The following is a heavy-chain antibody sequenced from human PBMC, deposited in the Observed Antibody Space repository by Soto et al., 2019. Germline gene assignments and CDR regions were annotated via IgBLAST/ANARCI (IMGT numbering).Heavy chain of an antibody. J-gene: IGHJ4*02. CDR1: GYTFTSYG. Sequence: QVNLVQSGAEVRKPGASVKVSCKGSGYTFTSYGIAWVRQAPGQGLEWMGWISAHNDNTNYAQKVQGRVTVTRDTSTSTAYMELRHLRSDDTAVYYCTRARYGDYWGQGALVTVSS. V-gene: IGHV1-18*01. CDR3: TRARYGDY. CDR2: ISAHNDNT. D-gene: IGHD1-1*01.